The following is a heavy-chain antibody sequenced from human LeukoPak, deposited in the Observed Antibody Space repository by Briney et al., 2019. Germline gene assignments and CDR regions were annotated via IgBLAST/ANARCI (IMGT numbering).Heavy chain of an antibody. CDR2: VSYDGRNK. CDR1: GFTFSSYS. J-gene: IGHJ6*02. D-gene: IGHD2-21*02. CDR3: ATVTASESSYYYGMDV. Sequence: GGSLRLSCAASGFTFSSYSMKWVRQAPGRGLEGVAVVSYDGRNKYYADSVKGRFTLSRTNSKNTLYLQMNSLRAEDTAVYYCATVTASESSYYYGMDVGGQGTTVTVSS. V-gene: IGHV3-30*03.